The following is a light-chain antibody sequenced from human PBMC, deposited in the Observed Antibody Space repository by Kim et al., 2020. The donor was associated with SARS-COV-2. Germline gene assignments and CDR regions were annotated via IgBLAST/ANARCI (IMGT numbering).Light chain of an antibody. J-gene: IGKJ4*01. CDR1: PNVGIN. CDR3: QQRGSWPPAVT. Sequence: RATPSCTASPNVGINSAWYQQTPGQSPRLLIYDAAMRAAAIPDRFSGSGSGTDFTLTLGSLAPEDFAIYYCQQRGSWPPAVTFGGGTKVYIK. CDR2: DAA. V-gene: IGKV3-11*01.